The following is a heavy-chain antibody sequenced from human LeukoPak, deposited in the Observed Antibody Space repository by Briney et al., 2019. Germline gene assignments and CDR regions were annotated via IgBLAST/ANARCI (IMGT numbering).Heavy chain of an antibody. CDR1: GFTFSDYW. CDR3: ARAKVFWSGSPF. D-gene: IGHD3-3*01. J-gene: IGHJ4*02. V-gene: IGHV3-74*01. Sequence: GGSLRLSCAASGFTFSDYWMYWVRQAPGKGLGWVSLINTDGSRTSYADSVKGRFTISRDSAKNTLYLQMNSLRAEDTAVYYCARAKVFWSGSPFWGQGTVVTVSS. CDR2: INTDGSRT.